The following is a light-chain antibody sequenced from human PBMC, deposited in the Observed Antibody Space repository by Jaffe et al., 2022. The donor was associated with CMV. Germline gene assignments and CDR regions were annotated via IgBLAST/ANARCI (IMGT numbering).Light chain of an antibody. J-gene: IGLJ1*01. CDR3: QSYDSRLTNYV. CDR2: GNN. V-gene: IGLV1-40*01. Sequence: QSVLTQPPSVSGAPGQRVTISCTGSSSNIGPDYDVHWYQQLPGAAPKVLIYGNNNRPSGVPDRFSGSKSGTSAALAITGLQAEDEADYYCQSYDSRLTNYVFGSGTTVTVL. CDR1: SSNIGPDYD.